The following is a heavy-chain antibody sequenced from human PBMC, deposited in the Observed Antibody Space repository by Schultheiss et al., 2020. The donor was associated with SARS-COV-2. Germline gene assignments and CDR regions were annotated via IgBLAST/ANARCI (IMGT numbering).Heavy chain of an antibody. CDR1: GFTFSGSA. CDR3: TTLVGYCSSTSCYMVY. V-gene: IGHV3-73*01. D-gene: IGHD2-2*02. CDR2: IRSKANSYAT. Sequence: GGSLRLSCAASGFTFSGSAMHWVRQASGKGLEWVGRIRSKANSYATAYAASVKGRFTISRDDSKNTAYLQMNSLKTEDTAVYYCTTLVGYCSSTSCYMVYWGQGTLVTVSS. J-gene: IGHJ4*02.